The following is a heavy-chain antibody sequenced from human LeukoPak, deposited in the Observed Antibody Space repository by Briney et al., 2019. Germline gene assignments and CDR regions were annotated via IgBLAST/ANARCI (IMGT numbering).Heavy chain of an antibody. J-gene: IGHJ4*02. CDR3: ARGVFPYSYGYSDY. Sequence: SETLSLTCTVSGGPISTTDDYWGWIRQPPGKGPEWIGSIYYTGSTFYNPSLKSRVTISEDPSKNQFSLKLRSVTAADTAVYYCARGVFPYSYGYSDYWGQGTLVTVSS. D-gene: IGHD5-18*01. V-gene: IGHV4-39*07. CDR2: IYYTGST. CDR1: GGPISTTDDY.